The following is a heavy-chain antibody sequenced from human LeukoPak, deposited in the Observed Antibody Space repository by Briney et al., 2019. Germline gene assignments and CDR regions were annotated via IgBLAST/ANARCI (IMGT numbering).Heavy chain of an antibody. J-gene: IGHJ4*02. CDR1: GFTFSSYS. Sequence: GGSLRLSCAASGFTFSSYSMNWVRQAPGKGLEWVSYISSSSSTIYYADSVKGRFTISGDNAKNSLYLQMNSLRAEDTAVYYCARDKLQGRVPTFWYWGQGTLVTVSS. V-gene: IGHV3-48*01. CDR3: ARDKLQGRVPTFWY. CDR2: ISSSSSTI. D-gene: IGHD3-16*01.